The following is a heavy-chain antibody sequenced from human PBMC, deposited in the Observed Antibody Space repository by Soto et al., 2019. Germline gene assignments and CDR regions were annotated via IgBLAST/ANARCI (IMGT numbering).Heavy chain of an antibody. D-gene: IGHD3-3*01. CDR2: IKQDGSEK. Sequence: PGGSLRLSCAASGFTFSSYWMSWVRQAPGKGLEWVANIKQDGSEKYYVDSVKGRFTISRDNAKNSLYLQMNSLRAEDTAVYYCASNPRYYDFWSGPFDYWGQGTLVTVSS. J-gene: IGHJ4*02. CDR3: ASNPRYYDFWSGPFDY. V-gene: IGHV3-7*01. CDR1: GFTFSSYW.